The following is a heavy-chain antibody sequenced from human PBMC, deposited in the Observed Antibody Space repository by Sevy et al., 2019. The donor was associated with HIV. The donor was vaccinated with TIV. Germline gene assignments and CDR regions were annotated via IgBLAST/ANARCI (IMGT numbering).Heavy chain of an antibody. Sequence: GGYLRLSCAASGFIFRSYGMHWVRQAPGKGLEWVAFIRYDGSTKYYADSVKGRFTISRDNSKNTLYLQMNSLRAEDTAIYYCAKGLGMVQGALLSEDIWGQGTMVTVSS. CDR3: AKGLGMVQGALLSEDI. J-gene: IGHJ3*02. CDR2: IRYDGSTK. V-gene: IGHV3-30*02. D-gene: IGHD3-10*01. CDR1: GFIFRSYG.